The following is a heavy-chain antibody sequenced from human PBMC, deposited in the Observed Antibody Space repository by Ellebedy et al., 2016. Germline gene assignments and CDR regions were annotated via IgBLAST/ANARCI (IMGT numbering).Heavy chain of an antibody. CDR1: GYSFTSLW. CDR2: IFPGDSDT. V-gene: IGHV5-51*01. J-gene: IGHJ4*02. Sequence: GESLKISCKASGYSFTSLWIGWVRQMPGKGLEWMGIIFPGDSDTQYSPSFQGQVTISADRSITTAYLQWSGLKASDTAMYYCATLTSATTRVVYWGQGTLVTVSS. CDR3: ATLTSATTRVVY. D-gene: IGHD1-7*01.